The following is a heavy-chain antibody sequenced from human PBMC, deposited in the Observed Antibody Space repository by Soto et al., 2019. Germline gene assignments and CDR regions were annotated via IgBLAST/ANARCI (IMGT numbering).Heavy chain of an antibody. V-gene: IGHV3-7*04. D-gene: IGHD6-19*01. CDR3: VRDSGWFRHDY. CDR2: IKEDGSDK. CDR1: GFTFSSYW. Sequence: EVPLVESGGGLVQPGGSLRLSCAASGFTFSSYWMSWVRQAPGKGLEWVAQIKEDGSDKYYGDSVKGRFTISRDNAKKSLYLQMNSLRAEDTAVYYCVRDSGWFRHDYWGQGILVTVSS. J-gene: IGHJ4*02.